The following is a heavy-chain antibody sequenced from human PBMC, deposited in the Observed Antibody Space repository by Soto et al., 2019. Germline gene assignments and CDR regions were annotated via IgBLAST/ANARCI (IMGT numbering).Heavy chain of an antibody. J-gene: IGHJ5*02. V-gene: IGHV1-69*13. D-gene: IGHD4-17*01. CDR2: IIPIFGTA. Sequence: GASVKVSCKASGGTFSSYAISWVRQAPGQGLEWMGGIIPIFGTANYAQKFQGRVTITADESTSTAYMELSSLRSEDTAVYYCARGGVSIDYPSGIYWFDPWGQGTLVTVSS. CDR1: GGTFSSYA. CDR3: ARGGVSIDYPSGIYWFDP.